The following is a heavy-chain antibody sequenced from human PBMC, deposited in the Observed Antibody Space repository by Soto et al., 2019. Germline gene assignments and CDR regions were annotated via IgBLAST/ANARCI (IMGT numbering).Heavy chain of an antibody. Sequence: PGGSLRLSCAASGFTFSSYAMSWVRQAPGKGLEWVSAISGSGGSTYYADSVKGRFTISRDNSKNTLYLQMNSRRAEDTAVYYCAKDQGNMVRGVMSGLGGMDVWGQGTTVTVSS. CDR1: GFTFSSYA. V-gene: IGHV3-23*01. J-gene: IGHJ6*02. D-gene: IGHD3-10*01. CDR2: ISGSGGST. CDR3: AKDQGNMVRGVMSGLGGMDV.